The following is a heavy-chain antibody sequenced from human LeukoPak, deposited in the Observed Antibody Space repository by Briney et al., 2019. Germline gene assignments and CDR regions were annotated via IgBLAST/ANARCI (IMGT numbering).Heavy chain of an antibody. V-gene: IGHV1-69*04. CDR2: IIPILGIA. CDR1: GGTFSSYA. D-gene: IGHD3-22*01. Sequence: GASVKVSCKTSGGTFSSYAISWVRQAPGQGLEWMGRIIPILGIANYAQKFQGRVTITADKSTSTAYMELSSLRSEDTAVYYCHSSGYSNWFDPWGQGTLVTVSS. CDR3: HSSGYSNWFDP. J-gene: IGHJ5*02.